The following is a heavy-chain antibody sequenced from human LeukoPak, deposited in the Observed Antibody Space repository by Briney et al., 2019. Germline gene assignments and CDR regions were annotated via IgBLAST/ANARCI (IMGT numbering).Heavy chain of an antibody. CDR1: GGSFSGYY. J-gene: IGHJ4*02. D-gene: IGHD6-13*01. V-gene: IGHV4-34*01. CDR3: ARSRTRRRYSSIGRGAHDY. CDR2: INHSGST. Sequence: SETLSLTCAVYGGSFSGYYWSWLRQPPGKGLEWIGEINHSGSTNYNPSLKSRVTISVDTSKNQFSLKLSSVTAADTAVYYCARSRTRRRYSSIGRGAHDYWGQGTLVTVSS.